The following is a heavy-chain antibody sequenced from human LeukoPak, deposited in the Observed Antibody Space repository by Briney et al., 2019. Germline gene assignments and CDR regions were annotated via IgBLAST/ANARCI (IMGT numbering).Heavy chain of an antibody. J-gene: IGHJ5*02. CDR3: ARAAGPFDP. V-gene: IGHV4-61*01. CDR2: IYYSGST. Sequence: SETLSLTCTVSVHSITSGSYWSWIRQPPGKGLEWIGYIYYSGSTNYNPSLKSRVTISVDTSKNQFSLKLSSVTAADTAVYYCARAAGPFDPWGQGTLVTVSS. CDR1: VHSITSGSY.